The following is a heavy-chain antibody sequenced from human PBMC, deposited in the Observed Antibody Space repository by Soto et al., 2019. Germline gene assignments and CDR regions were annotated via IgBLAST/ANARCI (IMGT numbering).Heavy chain of an antibody. Sequence: ASVKVSCKASGYTFTSYGISWVRQAPGQGLEWMGWIRTSNVDTNYAKNLQGRVTMTTDTSTGTAYMELRSLRSDDTAVYYCARAYDYIWGSRADTFAVSAFDIWGQGTMVTVSS. J-gene: IGHJ3*02. CDR3: ARAYDYIWGSRADTFAVSAFDI. CDR2: IRTSNVDT. D-gene: IGHD3-16*01. V-gene: IGHV1-18*01. CDR1: GYTFTSYG.